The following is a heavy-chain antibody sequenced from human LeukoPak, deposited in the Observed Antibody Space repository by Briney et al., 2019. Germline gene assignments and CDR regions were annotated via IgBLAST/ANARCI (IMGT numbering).Heavy chain of an antibody. V-gene: IGHV3-23*01. CDR2: ISGSGHST. Sequence: GGSLRLSCAASGFTVSRNYMTWVRQAPGKGLEWVSGISGSGHSTYYADSVKGRFTISRDNSRNTLYLQMNSLRAEDTAVYYCAKGGTDSETYNYFDYWGQGNLVTVSS. CDR3: AKGGTDSETYNYFDY. CDR1: GFTVSRNY. J-gene: IGHJ4*02. D-gene: IGHD3-10*01.